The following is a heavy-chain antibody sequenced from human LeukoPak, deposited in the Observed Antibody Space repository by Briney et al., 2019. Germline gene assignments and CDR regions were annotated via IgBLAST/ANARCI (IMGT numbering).Heavy chain of an antibody. CDR2: IIPSFGKT. CDR1: GGSFSTYG. Sequence: SVKVSCKASGGSFSTYGFNWVRQAPGQGLEWMGGIIPSFGKTNYAQKFQGRVTITADESTSTAYMELSSLRSDDTAVYYSAREKSSGSAFYFDYWGQGTLVTVSS. CDR3: AREKSSGSAFYFDY. D-gene: IGHD3-22*01. J-gene: IGHJ4*02. V-gene: IGHV1-69*13.